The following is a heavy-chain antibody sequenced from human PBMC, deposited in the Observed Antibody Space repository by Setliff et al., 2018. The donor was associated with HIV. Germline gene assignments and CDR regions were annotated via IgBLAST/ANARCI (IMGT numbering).Heavy chain of an antibody. Sequence: PSETLSLTCTVSGGSISSYYWSWIRQPAGKGLEWIGHIYTSGSTNYNPSLKSRVTMSVDTSKNQFSLKLSSVTAADTAVFYCARGGYSYGFGRHRAYFQYWGQGTQVTVSS. J-gene: IGHJ1*01. V-gene: IGHV4-4*07. D-gene: IGHD5-18*01. CDR3: ARGGYSYGFGRHRAYFQY. CDR2: IYTSGST. CDR1: GGSISSYY.